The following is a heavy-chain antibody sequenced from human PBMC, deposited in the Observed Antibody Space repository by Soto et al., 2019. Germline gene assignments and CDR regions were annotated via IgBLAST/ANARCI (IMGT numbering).Heavy chain of an antibody. CDR1: GYTFTSYG. D-gene: IGHD4-17*01. J-gene: IGHJ4*02. CDR2: ISAYNGNT. Sequence: QVQLVQSGVEVEKPGASVKVSCKASGYTFTSYGVSWVRQAPGQGLEWMGWISAYNGNTNYAQKFQGRVTTTTDTSTCTAYMELRSLRSDDTAVYYCARDVPTVTTGGPDYWGQGTLVTVAS. V-gene: IGHV1-18*01. CDR3: ARDVPTVTTGGPDY.